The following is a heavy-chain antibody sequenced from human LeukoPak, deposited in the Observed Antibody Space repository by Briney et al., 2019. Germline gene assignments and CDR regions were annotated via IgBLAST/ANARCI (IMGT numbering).Heavy chain of an antibody. V-gene: IGHV1-18*01. CDR1: GYTFTSYG. CDR3: ARGRPSSGWFGEPENWFDP. CDR2: ISAYNGNT. J-gene: IGHJ5*02. D-gene: IGHD3-10*01. Sequence: ASVKVSCKASGYTFTSYGISWGRQAPEQGLEWMGWISAYNGNTNYAQKLQGRVTMTTDTSTSTAYMELRSLRSDDTAVYYCARGRPSSGWFGEPENWFDPWGQGTLVTVSS.